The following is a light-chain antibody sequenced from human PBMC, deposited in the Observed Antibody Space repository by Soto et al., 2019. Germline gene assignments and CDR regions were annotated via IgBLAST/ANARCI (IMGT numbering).Light chain of an antibody. CDR2: EDD. J-gene: IGLJ2*01. V-gene: IGLV2-23*01. CDR1: SSDVGSHNL. Sequence: QSALTQPASVSGSPGQSITISCTGTSSDVGSHNLVSWYQQHPGKAPKLMIYEDDKRPSGVSNRFSGSKSGNTASLTISGLQAEDEGDYHCCSYAGSSTHVFGGGTKLTVL. CDR3: CSYAGSSTHV.